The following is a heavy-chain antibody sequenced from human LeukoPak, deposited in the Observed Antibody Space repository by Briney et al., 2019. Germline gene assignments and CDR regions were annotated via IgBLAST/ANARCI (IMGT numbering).Heavy chain of an antibody. CDR3: AREGSYYDSSGYYYGPFDY. Sequence: GGSLRLSCAASGFTFSSYWMSWVRQAPGKGLEWVANIKQDGSEKYYVDSVKGRFTISRDNAKNSLYLQMNSLRAEDTAVYYCAREGSYYDSSGYYYGPFDYWGQGTLVTVSS. V-gene: IGHV3-7*01. J-gene: IGHJ4*02. CDR2: IKQDGSEK. CDR1: GFTFSSYW. D-gene: IGHD3-22*01.